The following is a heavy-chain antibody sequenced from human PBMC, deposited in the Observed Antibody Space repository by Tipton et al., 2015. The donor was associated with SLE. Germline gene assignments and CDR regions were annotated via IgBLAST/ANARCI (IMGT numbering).Heavy chain of an antibody. D-gene: IGHD3-16*01. J-gene: IGHJ4*02. CDR3: ARDPRLNWDYGTYFDY. V-gene: IGHV4-34*01. Sequence: TLSLTCAVYGGSFSGYYWNWIRQPPGKGLEWIGNIYHSGITYYNPSLKSRVTISLDTSKNQFSLKLSSATAADTAVYYCARDPRLNWDYGTYFDYWGQGTLVTVSS. CDR1: GGSFSGYY. CDR2: IYHSGIT.